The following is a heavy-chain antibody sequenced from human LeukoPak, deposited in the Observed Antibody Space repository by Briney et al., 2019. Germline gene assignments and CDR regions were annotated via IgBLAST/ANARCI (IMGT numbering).Heavy chain of an antibody. CDR3: ARGNSGYDPSRMDV. Sequence: SETLSLTCAVYGGSFSGYYWSWVRQPPGKGLEWIGEINHSGSTNYNPSLKSRVTISVDTSNNQFSLKLSSVTAADTAVYYCARGNSGYDPSRMDVWDQGTTVTVSS. J-gene: IGHJ6*02. D-gene: IGHD5-12*01. CDR2: INHSGST. CDR1: GGSFSGYY. V-gene: IGHV4-34*01.